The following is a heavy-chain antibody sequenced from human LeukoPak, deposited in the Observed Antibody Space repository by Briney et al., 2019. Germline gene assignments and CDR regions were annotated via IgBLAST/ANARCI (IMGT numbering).Heavy chain of an antibody. J-gene: IGHJ5*02. Sequence: SETLSLTCTVSGGSISSSSYYWGWIRQPPGKGLEWTGNINYGGSGSTYYNPSLKSRVTISVDTSRSQFSLKLNSVTAADTAVYYCARLPTGYPYWFDPWGQGTLVTVSS. V-gene: IGHV4-39*01. D-gene: IGHD3-9*01. CDR2: INYGGSGST. CDR3: ARLPTGYPYWFDP. CDR1: GGSISSSSYY.